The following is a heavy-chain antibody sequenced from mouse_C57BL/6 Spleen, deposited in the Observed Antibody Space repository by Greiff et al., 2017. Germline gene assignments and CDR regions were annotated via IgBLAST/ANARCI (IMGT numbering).Heavy chain of an antibody. V-gene: IGHV1-59*01. D-gene: IGHD2-2*01. Sequence: QVQLQQPGAELVRPGTSVKLSCKASGYTFTSYWMHWVKQRPGQGLEWIGVIDPSDSYTNYHQKFKGKATLTVDTSSSTAYMQLRSLTSEDSAVYYCARSIYYGYSYYAMDYWGQGTSVTVSS. CDR2: IDPSDSYT. J-gene: IGHJ4*01. CDR1: GYTFTSYW. CDR3: ARSIYYGYSYYAMDY.